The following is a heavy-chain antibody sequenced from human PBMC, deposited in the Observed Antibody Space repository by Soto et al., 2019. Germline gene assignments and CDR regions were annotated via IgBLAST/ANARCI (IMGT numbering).Heavy chain of an antibody. CDR3: ARDGDVDAFDI. J-gene: IGHJ3*02. CDR1: GFTFSSYA. Sequence: QVQLVESGGGVVQPGRSLRLSCAASGFTFSSYAMHWVRQAPGKGLEWVAVISYDGSNKYYADSVKGRFTISRDNSKNTLYLQMNSVRAEDTAVYYCARDGDVDAFDIWGQGTMVTVSS. V-gene: IGHV3-30-3*01. CDR2: ISYDGSNK. D-gene: IGHD7-27*01.